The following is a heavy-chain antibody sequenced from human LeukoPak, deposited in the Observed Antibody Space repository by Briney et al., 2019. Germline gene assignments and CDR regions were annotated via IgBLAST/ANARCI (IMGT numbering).Heavy chain of an antibody. CDR3: ARVYYYGSGNIREIGY. V-gene: IGHV1-3*01. CDR2: INAGNGDT. J-gene: IGHJ4*02. CDR1: GYTFSHYA. D-gene: IGHD3-10*01. Sequence: ASVKVSCKASGYTFSHYAMHWVRQAPGQRLEWMGWINAGNGDTKYSLKFQGRVTITRDTSASTAYMELSSLRSEDTAVHYCARVYYYGSGNIREIGYWGQGTLVTVSS.